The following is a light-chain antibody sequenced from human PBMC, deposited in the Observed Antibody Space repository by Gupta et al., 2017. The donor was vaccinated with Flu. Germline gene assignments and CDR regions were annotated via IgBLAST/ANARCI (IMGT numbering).Light chain of an antibody. CDR3: QCEETVLNRAV. J-gene: IGLJ3*02. CDR1: SSNVGANYD. CDR2: GDS. Sequence: QSVLTQPPSVSGAPGQRVTISCTGSSSNVGANYDVHWYQQLPGIAPNLISDGDSNRPSGVPDRFACYNAGTSAQRNTDGLQAEDEAYYSGQCEETVLNRAVFGGGTKLTVL. V-gene: IGLV1-40*01.